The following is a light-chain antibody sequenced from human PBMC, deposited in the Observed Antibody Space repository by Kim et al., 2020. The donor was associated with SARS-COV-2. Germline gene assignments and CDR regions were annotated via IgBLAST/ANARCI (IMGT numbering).Light chain of an antibody. J-gene: IGLJ3*02. CDR2: VSN. CDR3: LLTYHDAGPWV. CDR1: TGPVASYND. V-gene: IGLV7-46*01. Sequence: VTVPCDCTTGPVASYNDPYRIQHKPDHGPGTLIQVSNKRHSWTPDRASGSVLGGEAALTLSGAQPEDEADYYCLLTYHDAGPWVFGGGTQLTVL.